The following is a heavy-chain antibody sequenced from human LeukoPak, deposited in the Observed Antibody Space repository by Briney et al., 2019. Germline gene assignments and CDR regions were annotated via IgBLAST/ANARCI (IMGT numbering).Heavy chain of an antibody. CDR2: IGSSGGGT. Sequence: PGGSLRLSCAASGFTFSNYAMGWVRQAPGKGLEWVSLIGSSGGGTYFADSVKGRFTISRDNSKNTLYLQMDGLRAEDTAIYYCAPDLRGSAWSLDDWGQGNLVTVSS. D-gene: IGHD6-13*01. CDR1: GFTFSNYA. CDR3: APDLRGSAWSLDD. J-gene: IGHJ4*02. V-gene: IGHV3-23*01.